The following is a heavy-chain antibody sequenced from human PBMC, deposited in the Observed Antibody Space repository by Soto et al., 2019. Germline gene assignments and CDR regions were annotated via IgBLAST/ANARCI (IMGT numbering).Heavy chain of an antibody. CDR3: ARLQGTPGYSYGYYFDY. J-gene: IGHJ4*02. Sequence: GGSLRLSCAASGFTVSSNYMSWVRQAPGKGLEWVSVIYSGGSTYYADSVKGRFTISRDNSKNTLYLQMNSLRAEDTAVYYCARLQGTPGYSYGYYFDYWGQGTLVTVSS. CDR2: IYSGGST. V-gene: IGHV3-53*01. CDR1: GFTVSSNY. D-gene: IGHD5-18*01.